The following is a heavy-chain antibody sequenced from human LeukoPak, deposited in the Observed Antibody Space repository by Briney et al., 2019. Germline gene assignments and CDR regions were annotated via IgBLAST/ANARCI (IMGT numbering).Heavy chain of an antibody. V-gene: IGHV3-23*01. CDR3: ANSIGSSSRDY. CDR2: INSNGDEI. J-gene: IGHJ4*02. Sequence: GGSLRLSCAASGFTFSTYAMTWVRQAPGKGLEWVSGINSNGDEIYYADSVRGRFTISRDNSNNALYLQMDSLRAEDTAVYYSANSIGSSSRDYWGQGTLVTVSS. D-gene: IGHD6-6*01. CDR1: GFTFSTYA.